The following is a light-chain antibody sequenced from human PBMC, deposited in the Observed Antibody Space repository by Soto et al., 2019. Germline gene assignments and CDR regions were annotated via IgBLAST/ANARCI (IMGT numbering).Light chain of an antibody. CDR2: RNN. CDR1: SSNIGSFH. J-gene: IGLJ3*02. Sequence: QSVLTQPPTASGAPGQRVTISCSGSSSNIGSFHVFWYHQLPGTAPKLLIFRNNQRASGVPDRFSASKSGTSASLAISGLRSEDEADYFCATWDDSLSGPVFGGGTKLTVL. V-gene: IGLV1-47*01. CDR3: ATWDDSLSGPV.